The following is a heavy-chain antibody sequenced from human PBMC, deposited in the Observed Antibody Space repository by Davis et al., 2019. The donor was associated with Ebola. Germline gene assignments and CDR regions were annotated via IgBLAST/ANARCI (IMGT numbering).Heavy chain of an antibody. D-gene: IGHD2-2*01. CDR1: GGSFSYYY. J-gene: IGHJ3*02. CDR3: ARGSPKAIVVLPTAILRAFDI. Sequence: MPSETLSLTCAVYGGSFSYYYWSWICQPPGRGLEWIAEINHSGSIKYNPSLKSRVTISVDTSKKQFSLKLSSVTAADTAVYYCARGSPKAIVVLPTAILRAFDIWGQGTMVTVSS. V-gene: IGHV4-34*01. CDR2: INHSGSI.